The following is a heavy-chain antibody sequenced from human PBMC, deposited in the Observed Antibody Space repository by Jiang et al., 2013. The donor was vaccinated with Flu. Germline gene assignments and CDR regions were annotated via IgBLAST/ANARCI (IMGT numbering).Heavy chain of an antibody. J-gene: IGHJ6*02. Sequence: VQLVESGEGLVQPGGSLRLSCAASGFTFSSYAMHWVRQAPGKGLEYVSAISSNGGSTYYADSVKGRFTISRDNSKNTLYLQMGSLRAEDMAVYYCARAAYWPLDYDFWSGWLDVWGQGTTVTVSS. CDR1: GFTFSSYA. V-gene: IGHV3-64*02. D-gene: IGHD3-3*01. CDR3: ARAAYWPLDYDFWSGWLDV. CDR2: ISSNGGST.